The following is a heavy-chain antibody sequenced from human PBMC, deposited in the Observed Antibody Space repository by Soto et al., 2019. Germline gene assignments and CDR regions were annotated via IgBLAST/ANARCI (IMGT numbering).Heavy chain of an antibody. CDR1: GFTFSSYA. CDR2: ISYDGSNK. J-gene: IGHJ5*02. CDR3: ARQTDTVTYNWFDP. V-gene: IGHV3-30-3*01. Sequence: SGGSLRLSCAASGFTFSSYAMHWVRQAPGKGLEWVAVISYDGSNKYYADSVKGRFTSSRDNSKNTLYLQMNSLRAEDTAVYYCARQTDTVTYNWFDPWGKGTLVTV. D-gene: IGHD4-4*01.